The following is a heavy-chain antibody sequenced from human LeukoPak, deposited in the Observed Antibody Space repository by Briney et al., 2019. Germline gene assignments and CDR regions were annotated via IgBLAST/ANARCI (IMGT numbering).Heavy chain of an antibody. CDR1: GGSISSHY. D-gene: IGHD1-26*01. V-gene: IGHV4-59*11. Sequence: SSETLSLTCTVSGGSISSHYWSWIRQPPGTGLEWIGYIYYSGSTNYNPSLKSRVTISVDTSKNQFSLKRSSVTAADTAVYYCARETHDEGEGLYYYYYMDVWGKGTTVTVSS. J-gene: IGHJ6*03. CDR3: ARETHDEGEGLYYYYYMDV. CDR2: IYYSGST.